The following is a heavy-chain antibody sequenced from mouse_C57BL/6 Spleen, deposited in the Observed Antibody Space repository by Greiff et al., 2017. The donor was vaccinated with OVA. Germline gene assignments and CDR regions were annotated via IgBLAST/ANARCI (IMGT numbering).Heavy chain of an antibody. CDR2: FHPYNDDT. Sequence: QVQLQQSGAELVKPGASVKMSCKASGYTFTTYPIEWMKQNHGKSLEWIGNFHPYNDDTKYNEKFKGKATFTVEKSSSTVYLELSRLTSDDSAVYYCARAGLRRGAMDYWGQGTSVTVSS. CDR3: ARAGLRRGAMDY. D-gene: IGHD3-1*01. V-gene: IGHV1-47*01. CDR1: GYTFTTYP. J-gene: IGHJ4*01.